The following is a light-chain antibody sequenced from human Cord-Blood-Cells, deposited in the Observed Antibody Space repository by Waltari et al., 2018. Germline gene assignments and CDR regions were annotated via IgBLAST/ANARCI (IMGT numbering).Light chain of an antibody. CDR2: YVS. Sequence: QSALTQPALVSWSAERAITFSCTGPSSDVGGFNYVHWYQQHPGKAPKLMISYVSNRPSGVSNRFSGSKSGNTASLTISGRQAEDEADYYCSSYTSSSTLYVFGTGTKVTVL. CDR3: SSYTSSSTLYV. V-gene: IGLV2-14*01. CDR1: SSDVGGFNY. J-gene: IGLJ1*01.